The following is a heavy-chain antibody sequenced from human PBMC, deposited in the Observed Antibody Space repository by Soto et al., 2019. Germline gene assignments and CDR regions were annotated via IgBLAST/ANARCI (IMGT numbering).Heavy chain of an antibody. CDR3: AGDIAARNWFDP. CDR1: GGTFSSYA. CDR2: IIPIFGTA. J-gene: IGHJ5*02. D-gene: IGHD6-13*01. Sequence: ASVKVSCKASGGTFSSYAISWVRQAPGQGLEWMGGIIPIFGTANYAQKFQGRVTITADESTSTAYMELSSLRSEDTAVYYCAGDIAARNWFDPWGQGTLVTVSS. V-gene: IGHV1-69*13.